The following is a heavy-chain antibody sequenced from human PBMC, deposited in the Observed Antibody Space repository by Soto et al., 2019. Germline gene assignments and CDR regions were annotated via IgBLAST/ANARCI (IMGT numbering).Heavy chain of an antibody. CDR3: ARAREQQYSSAIPFDI. V-gene: IGHV3-53*01. Sequence: LRLSCAASGLTVSSSYMSWVRQAPGKGLQWVSVIYSAGSTYYANSVKGRFTISRDISTNMVYLQMSSLTDEDTAVYYCARAREQQYSSAIPFDIWGQGALVTVYS. CDR1: GLTVSSSY. D-gene: IGHD5-18*01. CDR2: IYSAGST. J-gene: IGHJ4*02.